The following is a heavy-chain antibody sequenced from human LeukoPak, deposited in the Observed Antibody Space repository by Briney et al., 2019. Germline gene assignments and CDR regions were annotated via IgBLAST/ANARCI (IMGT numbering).Heavy chain of an antibody. V-gene: IGHV3-21*01. CDR1: GFTFSSYS. CDR3: AREGYCSGGSCFSDY. CDR2: ISSSSSYI. D-gene: IGHD2-15*01. J-gene: IGHJ4*02. Sequence: GGSLRLSCAASGFTFSSYSMNWVRQAPGKGLEWVSSISSSSSYIYYADSVKVRFTISRDNAKNSLYLQMNSLRAEDTAVYYCAREGYCSGGSCFSDYWGQGTLVTVSS.